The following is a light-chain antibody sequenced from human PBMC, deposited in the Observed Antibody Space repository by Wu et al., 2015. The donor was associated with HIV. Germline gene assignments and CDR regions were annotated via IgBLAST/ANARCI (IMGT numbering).Light chain of an antibody. V-gene: IGKV1-6*01. CDR3: LQNYNYPHT. CDR2: VAS. Sequence: AIQMTQSPSSLSASVRDRVTISCRASQDIGNDLGWYQQKPGKAPELLIYVASNLQSGVPSRFSGSGSGTDFTLTINSLQPEDFATYYCLQNYNYPHTFGQGTKVEIK. CDR1: QDIGND. J-gene: IGKJ2*01.